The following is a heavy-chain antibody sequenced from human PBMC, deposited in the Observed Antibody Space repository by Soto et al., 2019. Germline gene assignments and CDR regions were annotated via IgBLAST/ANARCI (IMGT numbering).Heavy chain of an antibody. CDR2: ISAYNGNT. V-gene: IGHV1-18*01. D-gene: IGHD6-19*01. CDR3: ARDQEEVAVAGTSADDNWFDP. CDR1: DYTFTRSG. Sequence: ALVKVSSKAFDYTFTRSGITWVRQAPGQGLEWMGWISAYNGNTNYAQKLQGRVTMTTDTSTSTAYMELRSLRSDDTAVYYCARDQEEVAVAGTSADDNWFDPWGQGTLVTVSS. J-gene: IGHJ5*02.